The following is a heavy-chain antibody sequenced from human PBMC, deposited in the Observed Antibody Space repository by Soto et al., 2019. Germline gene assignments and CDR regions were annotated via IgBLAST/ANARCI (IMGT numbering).Heavy chain of an antibody. CDR1: GFTFSDAR. Sequence: EVQLVESGGGLVKPGESRRLSCAASGFTFSDARMTWVRQAPGKGLEWVGRIKSKTDGGTTDYAAPVKGRFTISRDDSKNTLYLQMNSLKTEDTAVYYCIGTNYGDYGAYWGQGTLVAVSS. CDR3: IGTNYGDYGAY. J-gene: IGHJ4*02. CDR2: IKSKTDGGTT. V-gene: IGHV3-15*01. D-gene: IGHD4-17*01.